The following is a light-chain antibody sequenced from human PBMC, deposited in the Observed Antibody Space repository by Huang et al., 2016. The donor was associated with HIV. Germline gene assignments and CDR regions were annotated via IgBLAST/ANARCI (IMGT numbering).Light chain of an antibody. CDR2: SSF. Sequence: DIQMTQSPSSLSPSVGDRVIITCRASQAISNSLAWYQQKPGKAPTLLLHSSFRVENGVPSRFSGSGSGADYTLTISSLQPEDSATYYCQQYYGPPTFGQGTRVEIK. V-gene: IGKV1-NL1*01. CDR1: QAISNS. J-gene: IGKJ1*01. CDR3: QQYYGPPT.